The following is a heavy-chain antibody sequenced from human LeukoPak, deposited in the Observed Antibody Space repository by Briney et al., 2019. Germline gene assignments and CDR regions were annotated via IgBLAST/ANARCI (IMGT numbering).Heavy chain of an antibody. V-gene: IGHV3-23*01. CDR1: GFTFSSYA. CDR3: AKVVVAARTNNRDYYYYYGMDV. D-gene: IGHD2-15*01. J-gene: IGHJ6*02. CDR2: ISGSGGST. Sequence: GGSLRLSCAASGFTFSSYAMSWVRQAPGKGLEWVSAISGSGGSTYYADSVKGRFTISRDNSKNTLYLQMNSLRAEDTAVCYCAKVVVAARTNNRDYYYYYGMDVWGQGTTVTVSS.